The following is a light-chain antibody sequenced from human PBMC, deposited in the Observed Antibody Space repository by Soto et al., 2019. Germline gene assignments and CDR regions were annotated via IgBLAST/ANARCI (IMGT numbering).Light chain of an antibody. CDR2: DAS. J-gene: IGKJ2*01. CDR3: QQYDTLPYT. V-gene: IGKV1-33*01. CDR1: QDSGNY. Sequence: DLPMTQSPSSLSASVGDRVTITCQASQDSGNYLNWYQQRPGKAPKLLIYDASNLETGVPSRFSGSGSGTDFTFTISSLQPEDIATYYCQQYDTLPYTFGQGTKLEMK.